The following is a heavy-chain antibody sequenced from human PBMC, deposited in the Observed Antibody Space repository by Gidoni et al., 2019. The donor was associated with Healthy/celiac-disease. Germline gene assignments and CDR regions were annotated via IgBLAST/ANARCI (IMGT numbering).Heavy chain of an antibody. D-gene: IGHD2-15*01. CDR3: ARGGVVVNDY. CDR2: ISSSSSYI. V-gene: IGHV3-21*01. J-gene: IGHJ4*02. CDR1: GFTFSSYS. Sequence: EVQLVESGGGLVKPGGSLRLSCAASGFTFSSYSMNRVRQAPGKGLEWVSSISSSSSYIYYADSVKGRFTISRDNAKNSLYLQMNSLRAEDTAVYYCARGGVVVNDYWGQGTLVTVSS.